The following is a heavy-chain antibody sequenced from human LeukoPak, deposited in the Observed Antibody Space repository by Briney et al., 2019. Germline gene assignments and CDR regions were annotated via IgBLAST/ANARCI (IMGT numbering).Heavy chain of an antibody. CDR1: GGSISSSSYY. V-gene: IGHV4-39*07. D-gene: IGHD3-10*01. Sequence: SETLSLTCTVSGGSISSSSYYWGWIRQPPGKGLEWIGSIYYSGTTYYNPSLKSRVTLSVDTSKNQFSLKVSSVTAADTAVYYCARVFDSGSQAYFYYMDVWGKGTTVTISS. CDR2: IYYSGTT. J-gene: IGHJ6*03. CDR3: ARVFDSGSQAYFYYMDV.